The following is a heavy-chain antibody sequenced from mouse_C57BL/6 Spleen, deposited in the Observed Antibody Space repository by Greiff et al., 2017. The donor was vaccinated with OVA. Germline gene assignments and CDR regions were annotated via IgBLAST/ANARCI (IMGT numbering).Heavy chain of an antibody. CDR3: ASAAHPCSGYGYGGYFDV. CDR2: IYPGDGDT. V-gene: IGHV1-80*01. J-gene: IGHJ1*03. CDR1: GYAFSSYW. D-gene: IGHD1-1*02. Sequence: QVQLQQSGAELVKPGASVKISCKASGYAFSSYWMHWVKQRPGKGLEWIGQIYPGDGDTNYNGKFKGKATLTADKSSSTAYMQLSSLTSEDSAVYVWASAAHPCSGYGYGGYFDVWGTGTTVTVSS.